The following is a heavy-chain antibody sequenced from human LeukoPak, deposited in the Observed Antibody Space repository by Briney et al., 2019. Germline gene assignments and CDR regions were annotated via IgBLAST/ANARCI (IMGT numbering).Heavy chain of an antibody. Sequence: SETLSLTCTVSGGSISSSSYYWGWIRQPPGKGLEWIGSIYYSGSTYYNPSLKSRVTISVDTSKNQFSLKLSSVTAADTAVYYCARVRSGLRFRAPYYYYMDVWGKGTTVTVSS. J-gene: IGHJ6*03. V-gene: IGHV4-39*07. CDR3: ARVRSGLRFRAPYYYYMDV. CDR1: GGSISSSSYY. CDR2: IYYSGST. D-gene: IGHD3-3*01.